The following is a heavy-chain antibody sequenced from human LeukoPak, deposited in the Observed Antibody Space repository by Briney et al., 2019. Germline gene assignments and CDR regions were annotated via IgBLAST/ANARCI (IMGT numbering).Heavy chain of an antibody. CDR2: INPNSGGT. V-gene: IGHV1-2*02. CDR1: GYTFTGYY. Sequence: ASVKVSCKASGYTFTGYYMHWVRQAPGQGLEWMGWINPNSGGTNYAQKFQGRVTMTRDTSISTAYMELSRLRSDDTAVYYCARDKSMVRGVTTLYYLDYWGQGTLVTVSS. J-gene: IGHJ4*02. CDR3: ARDKSMVRGVTTLYYLDY. D-gene: IGHD3-10*01.